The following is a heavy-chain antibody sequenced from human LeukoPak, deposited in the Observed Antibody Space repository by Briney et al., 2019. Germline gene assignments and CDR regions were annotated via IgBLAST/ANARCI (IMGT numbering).Heavy chain of an antibody. V-gene: IGHV3-48*03. CDR2: ISSSSSGSTI. CDR3: ARDGNGDYL. CDR1: GFTFNSYE. Sequence: GGSLRLSCAASGFTFNSYEMYWVRQAPGKGLEWVSYISSSSSGSTISYADSVKGRFTISRDNAKNPLYLQMNSLRAEDTAVYYCARDGNGDYLWGQGTLVTVSS. J-gene: IGHJ4*02. D-gene: IGHD4-17*01.